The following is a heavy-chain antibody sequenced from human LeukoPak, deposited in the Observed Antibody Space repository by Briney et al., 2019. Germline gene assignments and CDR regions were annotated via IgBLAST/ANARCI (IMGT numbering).Heavy chain of an antibody. CDR1: GGSFSGYY. J-gene: IGHJ3*02. V-gene: IGHV4-59*01. D-gene: IGHD3-9*01. Sequence: SETLSLTRAVYGGSFSGYYWSWIRQPPGKGLEWIGYIYYSGSTNYNPSLKSRVTISVDTSKNQFSLKLSSVTAADTAVYYCARVMYYDILTGYPRPDAFDIWGQGTMVTVSS. CDR3: ARVMYYDILTGYPRPDAFDI. CDR2: IYYSGST.